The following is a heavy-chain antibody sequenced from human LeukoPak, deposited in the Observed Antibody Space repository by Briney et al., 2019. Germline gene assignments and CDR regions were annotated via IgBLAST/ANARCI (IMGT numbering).Heavy chain of an antibody. V-gene: IGHV3-33*01. D-gene: IGHD6-19*01. CDR2: IWYDGSNK. CDR1: GFTFSSYG. Sequence: GRSLRLSCAASGFTFSSYGMHWVRQAPGKGLEWVAVIWYDGSNKYYADSVKGRFTISRDNSKNTLYLQMNSLRAEDTAVYYCARTYSSGWPNWFDPWGQGTLVTVSS. J-gene: IGHJ5*02. CDR3: ARTYSSGWPNWFDP.